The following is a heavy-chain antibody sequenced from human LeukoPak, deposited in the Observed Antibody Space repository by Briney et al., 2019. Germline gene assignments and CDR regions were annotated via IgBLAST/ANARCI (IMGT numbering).Heavy chain of an antibody. V-gene: IGHV3-23*01. J-gene: IGHJ4*02. D-gene: IGHD3-10*01. CDR3: ARDSTYYYASGSSGPHYFDY. CDR2: LRGNGDT. Sequence: PGGSLRLSCAASGISFTNYAMSWVRQAPARGLEWVSSLRGNGDTFYADSVKGRFTLSRDDSRNTLYLQLNSLGPEDAAVYYCARDSTYYYASGSSGPHYFDYWGQGALVTVSS. CDR1: GISFTNYA.